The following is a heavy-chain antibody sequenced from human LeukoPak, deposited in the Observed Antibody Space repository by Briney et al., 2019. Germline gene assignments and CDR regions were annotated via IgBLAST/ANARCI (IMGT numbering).Heavy chain of an antibody. J-gene: IGHJ4*02. CDR1: GGSISSGGYY. D-gene: IGHD2-2*01. Sequence: SETLSLTCTVSGGSISSGGYYWSCIRLPPGKGLECIGYIYPSGSTYYNPSLKSRVTISVDRSKNQFSLRLSSVTAADTAVYYCARAPSDIVVVPAAFGVDYWGQGTLVTVSS. CDR2: IYPSGST. V-gene: IGHV4-30-2*01. CDR3: ARAPSDIVVVPAAFGVDY.